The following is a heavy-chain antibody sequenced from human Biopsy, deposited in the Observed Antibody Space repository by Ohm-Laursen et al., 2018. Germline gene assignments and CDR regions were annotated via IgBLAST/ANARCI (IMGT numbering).Heavy chain of an antibody. Sequence: SLRLSCAASGFTFNSYWMHWVRQAPGKGLVWVSRINIDGSGTKYADSAKGRFTVSRDNAKNTLYLQMNSLTAEDTAIYYCTRAYRYGFDAFDMWGKGTMVTASS. CDR1: GFTFNSYW. J-gene: IGHJ3*02. V-gene: IGHV3-74*03. CDR2: INIDGSGT. CDR3: TRAYRYGFDAFDM. D-gene: IGHD3-16*01.